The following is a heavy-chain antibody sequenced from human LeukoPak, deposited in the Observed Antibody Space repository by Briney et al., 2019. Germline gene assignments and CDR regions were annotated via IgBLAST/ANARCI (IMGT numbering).Heavy chain of an antibody. J-gene: IGHJ6*02. CDR1: GFTFSSYA. V-gene: IGHV3-23*01. CDR3: AKDSEWLGELWSSAYGMDV. Sequence: PGGSLRLSCAASGFTFSSYAMSWVRQAPGKGLEWVSAISGSGGSTYYADSVKGRFTISRDNSKNTLYLQMNSLRAEDTAVYYCAKDSEWLGELWSSAYGMDVWGQGTTVTVSS. CDR2: ISGSGGST. D-gene: IGHD3-10*01.